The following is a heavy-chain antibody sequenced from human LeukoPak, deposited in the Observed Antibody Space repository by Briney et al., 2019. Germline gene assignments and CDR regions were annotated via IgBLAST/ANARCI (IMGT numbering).Heavy chain of an antibody. CDR3: ARGYGGTTYDY. CDR1: GFTFYDYG. D-gene: IGHD1-7*01. Sequence: RPGGSVRLSCAASGFTFYDYGMSWVRQAPGKGLEWVSGLNWNGDSTGYADSVRGRFTISRDNAKNSLYLQMNSLRAEDTALYYCARGYGGTTYDYWGQGTLVTVSS. J-gene: IGHJ4*02. V-gene: IGHV3-20*04. CDR2: LNWNGDST.